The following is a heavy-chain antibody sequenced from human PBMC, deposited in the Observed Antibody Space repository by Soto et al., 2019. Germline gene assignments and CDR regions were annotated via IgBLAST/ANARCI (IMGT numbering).Heavy chain of an antibody. Sequence: QVQLVESGGDVVQPGGSLRLSCAASKFTLSSYGMHWVRQAPGKGLEWVAIIPYDGTHTYYADSVKGRFTISRDTSKNTLYLQMNRLRPEDTAIYYCAKDYSYSSYLDYWGQGTLVTVSS. CDR2: IPYDGTHT. V-gene: IGHV3-30*18. J-gene: IGHJ4*02. CDR3: AKDYSYSSYLDY. D-gene: IGHD6-13*01. CDR1: KFTLSSYG.